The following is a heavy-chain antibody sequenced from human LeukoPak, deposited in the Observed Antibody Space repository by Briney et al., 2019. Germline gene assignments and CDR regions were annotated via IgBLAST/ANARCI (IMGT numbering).Heavy chain of an antibody. J-gene: IGHJ4*02. D-gene: IGHD3-10*01. V-gene: IGHV3-21*04. CDR3: AKDRWITMVRGVIRYLDY. CDR2: ISSTSNYI. Sequence: GGSLRLSCAASGFAFSTYTINWVRQAPGRGLEWVSSISSTSNYIYYADSVKGRFTISRDNSKNTLYLQMNSLRAEDTAVYYCAKDRWITMVRGVIRYLDYWGQGTLVTVSS. CDR1: GFAFSTYT.